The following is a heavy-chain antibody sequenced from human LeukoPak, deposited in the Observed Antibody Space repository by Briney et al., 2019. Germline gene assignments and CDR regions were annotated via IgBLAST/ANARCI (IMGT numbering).Heavy chain of an antibody. V-gene: IGHV4-39*07. D-gene: IGHD6-13*01. J-gene: IGHJ4*02. Sequence: SETLSLTCTVSGASISRSSYYWGWIRQSPGKGLEWIGSIYYSGSNYRNPSLRSRVTISVDTSKNQFSLKLSSVTAADTAVYYCARAFYSSSWYHKEDFFDYWGQGTPVTVSS. CDR1: GASISRSSYY. CDR2: IYYSGSN. CDR3: ARAFYSSSWYHKEDFFDY.